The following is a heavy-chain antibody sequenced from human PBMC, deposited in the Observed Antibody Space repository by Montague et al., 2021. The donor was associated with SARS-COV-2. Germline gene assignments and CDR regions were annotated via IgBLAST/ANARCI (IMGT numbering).Heavy chain of an antibody. CDR2: IYHTGST. CDR3: ARRKSNAGSSNYCFDX. D-gene: IGHD3-10*01. V-gene: IGHV4-39*01. Sequence: SETLSLTCTVSGGSISSSNYYYWAWIRQPPGKGLEWIGTIYHTGSTYYNPSLKSRVTISADTSKNQFSLKVSSVTATDTAVYYCARRKSNAGSSNYCFDXWGQGTLVTVSS. CDR1: GGSISSSNYY. J-gene: IGHJ4*02.